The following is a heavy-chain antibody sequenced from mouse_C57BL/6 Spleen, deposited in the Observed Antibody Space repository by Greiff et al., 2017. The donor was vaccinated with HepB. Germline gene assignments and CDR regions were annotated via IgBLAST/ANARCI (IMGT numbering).Heavy chain of an antibody. V-gene: IGHV1-15*01. CDR1: GYTFTDYE. J-gene: IGHJ1*03. CDR3: TRGGRAWYFDD. Sequence: VQLVESGAELVRPGASVTLSCKASGYTFTDYEMHWVKQTPVHGLEWIGAIDPETGGTAYNQKFKGKAILTADKSSSTAYMELRSLTSEDSAVYYCTRGGRAWYFDDWGTGTTVSVSS. CDR2: IDPETGGT.